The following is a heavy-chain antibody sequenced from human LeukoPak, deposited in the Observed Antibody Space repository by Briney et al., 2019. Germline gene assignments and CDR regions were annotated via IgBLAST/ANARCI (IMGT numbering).Heavy chain of an antibody. J-gene: IGHJ6*03. V-gene: IGHV3-30*18. D-gene: IGHD1-1*01. CDR3: AKGQRNYYYMDV. Sequence: GGSLRLSCAASGFTFSSYGMHWVRQAPGKGLEWVAVISYDGSNKYYADSVKGRFTISRDNSKNTLYLQMNSLRAEDTAVYYCAKGQRNYYYMDVWGKGTTVTVSS. CDR1: GFTFSSYG. CDR2: ISYDGSNK.